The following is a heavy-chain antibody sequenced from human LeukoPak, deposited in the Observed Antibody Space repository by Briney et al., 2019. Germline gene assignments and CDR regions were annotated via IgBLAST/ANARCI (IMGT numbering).Heavy chain of an antibody. CDR2: IKSKTDGGTT. V-gene: IGHV3-15*01. Sequence: GGSLRLSCAASGFXFSNAWISWVRQAPGKGLEWVGRIKSKTDGGTTDYAAPVKGRFTISRDDSKNTLYLQMNSLKTEDTAVYYCTTTYDFWSGYYTGGFDYWGQGTLVTVSS. D-gene: IGHD3-3*01. J-gene: IGHJ4*02. CDR3: TTTYDFWSGYYTGGFDY. CDR1: GFXFSNAW.